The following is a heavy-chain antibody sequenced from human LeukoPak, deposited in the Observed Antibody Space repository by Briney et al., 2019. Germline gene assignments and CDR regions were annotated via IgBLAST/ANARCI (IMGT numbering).Heavy chain of an antibody. Sequence: GGSLRLSCAASGFTFDDYAMHWVRQAPGKGLEWVSGIGWNGSNICYAESVKGRFTMSRDNAKNSLSLQMNSLRVEDTALYYCAKDMGGGGPLDYWGQGTLVRVST. D-gene: IGHD3-16*01. CDR3: AKDMGGGGPLDY. V-gene: IGHV3-9*01. CDR1: GFTFDDYA. J-gene: IGHJ4*02. CDR2: IGWNGSNI.